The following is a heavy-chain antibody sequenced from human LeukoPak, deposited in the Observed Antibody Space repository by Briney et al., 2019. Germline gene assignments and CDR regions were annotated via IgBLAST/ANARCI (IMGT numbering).Heavy chain of an antibody. D-gene: IGHD3-16*02. CDR1: GYTFTSYY. CDR2: INPSGGST. V-gene: IGHV1-46*01. Sequence: GASVKVSCKASGYTFTSYYMHWVRQAPEQGLEWMGIINPSGGSTSYAQKFQGRVTMTRDTSTSTVYMELSSLRSEDTAVYYCARESYVWGSYRRGGFDYWGQGTLVTVSS. J-gene: IGHJ4*02. CDR3: ARESYVWGSYRRGGFDY.